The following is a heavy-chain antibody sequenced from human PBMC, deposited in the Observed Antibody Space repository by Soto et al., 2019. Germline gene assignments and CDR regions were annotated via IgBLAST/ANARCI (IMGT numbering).Heavy chain of an antibody. Sequence: EVQLVETGGGLIQPGGSLRLSCAASGFNVSYNYMSWVRQAPGKGLEWVSIIHSDGGTYYADPVKGRFTISRDNSRNTVYLQMNSLGAEDAAGYYCGSIAVAEGFDPWGQGTLVTVSS. CDR3: GSIAVAEGFDP. CDR1: GFNVSYNY. D-gene: IGHD6-19*01. J-gene: IGHJ5*02. CDR2: IHSDGGT. V-gene: IGHV3-53*02.